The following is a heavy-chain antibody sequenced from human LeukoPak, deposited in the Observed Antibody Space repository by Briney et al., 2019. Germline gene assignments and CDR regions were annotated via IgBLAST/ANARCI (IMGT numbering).Heavy chain of an antibody. Sequence: ASVTVSCKASGYTFSSYYMHWVRQAPGQGLEWMGMINPSGGNTNYAQRFQGRVTMTRDTSTSTVYMELSSLRSEDTAVYSCARVRYCTSTSCPDFDCWGQGTLVTVSS. V-gene: IGHV1-46*01. CDR2: INPSGGNT. CDR1: GYTFSSYY. CDR3: ARVRYCTSTSCPDFDC. J-gene: IGHJ4*02. D-gene: IGHD2-2*01.